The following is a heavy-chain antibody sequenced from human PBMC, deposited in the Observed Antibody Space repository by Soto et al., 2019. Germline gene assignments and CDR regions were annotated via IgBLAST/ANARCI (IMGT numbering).Heavy chain of an antibody. CDR2: IYYSGST. V-gene: IGHV4-59*01. CDR1: GGSISSYY. J-gene: IGHJ5*02. D-gene: IGHD2-2*01. Sequence: PSETLSLTCTVSGGSISSYYWSWIRQPPGKGLEWIGYIYYSGSTNYNPSLKSRVTISVDTSKNQFSLKLSSVTAADTAVYYCARSGRVCSSTSCTRWFDPWGQGTLVTVSS. CDR3: ARSGRVCSSTSCTRWFDP.